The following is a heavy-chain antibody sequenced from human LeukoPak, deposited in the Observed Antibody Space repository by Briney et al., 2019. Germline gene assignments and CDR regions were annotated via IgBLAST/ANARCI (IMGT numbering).Heavy chain of an antibody. V-gene: IGHV3-23*01. CDR3: AKDQVLRGWFGPNDY. D-gene: IGHD3-10*01. CDR1: GVTLSSYA. CDR2: ISGSGGST. J-gene: IGHJ4*02. Sequence: PGGSLRLSCAASGVTLSSYAMSWARQAPGKGLEWVSAISGSGGSTYYADSVKGRFTISRDNSKNTLYLQMNSLRAEDTAVYYCAKDQVLRGWFGPNDYWGQGTLVTVSS.